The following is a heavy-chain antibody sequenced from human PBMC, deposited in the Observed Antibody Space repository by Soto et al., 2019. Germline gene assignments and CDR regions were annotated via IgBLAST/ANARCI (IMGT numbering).Heavy chain of an antibody. CDR2: IYYSGST. CDR3: ARERMGSLNWFDP. Sequence: QVQLQESGPGLVKPSQILSLTCTVSGGSISSGGYYWSWIRQHPGKGLEWIGYIYYSGSTYYNPSLKSRVTISVDTSKNQFSLKLSSVTAADTAVYYCARERMGSLNWFDPWGQGTLVTVSS. V-gene: IGHV4-31*03. J-gene: IGHJ5*02. D-gene: IGHD2-15*01. CDR1: GGSISSGGYY.